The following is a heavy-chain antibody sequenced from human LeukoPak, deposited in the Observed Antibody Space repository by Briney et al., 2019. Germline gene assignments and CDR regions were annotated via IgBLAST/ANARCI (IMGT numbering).Heavy chain of an antibody. V-gene: IGHV1-8*01. CDR1: GYTFTRYD. D-gene: IGHD3-3*01. J-gene: IGHJ6*03. Sequence: ASVTVSFKASGYTFTRYDINWVRQATGQGGEWMGWMNPNSGNTGYAQKFQGRVTMTRNTSISTAYMELSSLRSEDTAVYYCARADVLRFLEWLSTYYYYYYMDVWGKGTTVTVS. CDR2: MNPNSGNT. CDR3: ARADVLRFLEWLSTYYYYYYMDV.